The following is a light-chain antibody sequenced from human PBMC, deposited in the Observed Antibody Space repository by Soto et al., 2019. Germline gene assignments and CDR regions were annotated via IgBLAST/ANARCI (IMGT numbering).Light chain of an antibody. CDR3: SSYTTSSTVV. Sequence: QSALTQPASVSGSPGQSITISWTGTSSDVGTYNYVSWYQQHPGKAPKLMIYEVTNRPSGVSNRFSGSKSGNTASLTISGLQAEDEADYYCSSYTTSSTVVIGGGTQLTVL. CDR1: SSDVGTYNY. J-gene: IGLJ7*01. CDR2: EVT. V-gene: IGLV2-14*01.